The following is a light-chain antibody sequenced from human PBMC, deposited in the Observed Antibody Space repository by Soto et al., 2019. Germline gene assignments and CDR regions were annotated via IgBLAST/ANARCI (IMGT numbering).Light chain of an antibody. Sequence: EIVLTQAPGTPSLSPGERATLSCRASQSVSSSYLAWYQQKPGQAPRLLIYGASSRATGIPDRFSGSGSGTDFTLTISRLEPEDFAVYYCQQSGSSPLTFGGGTKVDIK. CDR3: QQSGSSPLT. J-gene: IGKJ4*01. V-gene: IGKV3-20*01. CDR2: GAS. CDR1: QSVSSSY.